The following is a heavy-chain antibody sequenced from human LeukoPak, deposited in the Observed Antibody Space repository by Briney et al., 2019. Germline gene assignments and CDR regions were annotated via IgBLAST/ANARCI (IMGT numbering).Heavy chain of an antibody. CDR2: IDSRSSTI. CDR1: GFVFSDES. D-gene: IGHD5-24*01. V-gene: IGHV3-48*04. CDR3: VRDHGYWKFDI. J-gene: IGHJ3*02. Sequence: GGSLRLSCAASGFVFSDESMNWVRQAPGKGLEWTSYIDSRSSTIYYADSVKGRFTISRDNAKNSVYLQLNSLRVEDTAFYYCVRDHGYWKFDIWGHGTMVAVSS.